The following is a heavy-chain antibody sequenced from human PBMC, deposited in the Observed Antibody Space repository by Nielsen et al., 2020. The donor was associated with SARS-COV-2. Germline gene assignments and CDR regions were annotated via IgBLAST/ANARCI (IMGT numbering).Heavy chain of an antibody. CDR1: GGSISSGDYF. Sequence: SETLSLTCTVSGGSISSGDYFWSWIRQPPGKGLEWIGYLYYSGSNYYNPSLRSRVIISADTSKNQFSLKLNSVTAADTAVYYCASSGYLAYDAFNVWGQGTMVTVSS. V-gene: IGHV4-30-4*01. J-gene: IGHJ3*01. CDR3: ASSGYLAYDAFNV. CDR2: LYYSGSN. D-gene: IGHD3-22*01.